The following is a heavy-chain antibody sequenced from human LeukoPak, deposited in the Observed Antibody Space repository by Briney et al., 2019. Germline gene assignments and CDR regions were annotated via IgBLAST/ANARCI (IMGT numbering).Heavy chain of an antibody. CDR2: ISSSGTTI. J-gene: IGHJ4*02. D-gene: IGHD2-2*01. V-gene: IGHV3-48*03. CDR3: ARKYCSTTSCLFDN. Sequence: GGSLRLSCAASGFTFSSYEMNWVRQAPGKGLQWVSDISSSGTTIYYVDSVKGRSTISRDNAKNSLYLQMNSLRAEDTAVYYCARKYCSTTSCLFDNWGQGTLVTVSS. CDR1: GFTFSSYE.